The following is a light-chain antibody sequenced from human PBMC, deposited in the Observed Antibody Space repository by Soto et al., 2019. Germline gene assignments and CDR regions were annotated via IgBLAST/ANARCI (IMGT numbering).Light chain of an antibody. CDR1: QTLNHNY. CDR2: DAS. CDR3: HQYYRTPRT. J-gene: IGKJ1*01. V-gene: IGKV3-20*01. Sequence: EIGLTHSPGTLSLSPWERATLSCSANQTLNHNYLAWYQQKPGQAPRLLIYDASSRATGTPDRFSGTGSATDFTLTISRLEPEDFAVYYCHQYYRTPRTFGQGTKVDIK.